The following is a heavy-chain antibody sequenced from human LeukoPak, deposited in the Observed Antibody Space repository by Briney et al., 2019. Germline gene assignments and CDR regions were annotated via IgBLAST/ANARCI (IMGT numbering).Heavy chain of an antibody. CDR3: ASGGAYCGGDCYPYFDY. CDR2: IYPGDSDT. CDR1: GYSFTSYW. Sequence: GESLKISCKGSGYSFTSYWIGWARQMPGKGLEWMGIIYPGDSDTRYSPSFQGQVTISADRSISTAYLQWSSLKASDTAMYYCASGGAYCGGDCYPYFDYWGQGTLVTVSS. D-gene: IGHD2-21*02. J-gene: IGHJ4*02. V-gene: IGHV5-51*01.